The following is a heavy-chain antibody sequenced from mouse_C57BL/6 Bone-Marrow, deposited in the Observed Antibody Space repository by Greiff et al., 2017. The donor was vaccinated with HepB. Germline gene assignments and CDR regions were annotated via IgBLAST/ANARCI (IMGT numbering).Heavy chain of an antibody. CDR1: GFTFSDYY. V-gene: IGHV5-12*01. CDR3: ARRSYRGYYAMDY. J-gene: IGHJ4*01. CDR2: ISNGGGST. D-gene: IGHD2-12*01. Sequence: EVQLVESGGGLVQPGGSLKLSCAASGFTFSDYYMYWVRQTPEKRLEWVAYISNGGGSTYYPDTVKGRFTIARDNSKNTLYLQMSRLKSEDTDMYYCARRSYRGYYAMDYWGQGTSVTVSS.